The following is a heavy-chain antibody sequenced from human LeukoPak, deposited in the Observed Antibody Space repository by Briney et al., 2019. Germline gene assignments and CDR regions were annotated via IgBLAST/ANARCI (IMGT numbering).Heavy chain of an antibody. CDR3: ARVPQYDYVWGSYRYYYFDY. V-gene: IGHV4-34*01. CDR1: GGSFSGYY. CDR2: INHSGST. J-gene: IGHJ4*02. Sequence: SETLSLTCAVYGGSFSGYYWSWIRQPPGKGLEWIGEINHSGSTNYNPSLKSRVAISVDTSKNQFSLKLSSVTAADTAVYYCARVPQYDYVWGSYRYYYFDYWGQGTLVTVSS. D-gene: IGHD3-16*02.